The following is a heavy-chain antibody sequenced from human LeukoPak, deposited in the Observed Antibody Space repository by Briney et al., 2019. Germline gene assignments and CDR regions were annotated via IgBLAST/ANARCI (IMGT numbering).Heavy chain of an antibody. V-gene: IGHV4-34*01. Sequence: SETLSLTCAVYGGSFSGYYWSRIRQPPGKGLEWIGEINHSGSTNYNPSLKSRVTISVDTSKNQFSLKLSSVTAADTAVYYCARLGDNYDFWSGYYTSDYWGQGTLVTVSS. J-gene: IGHJ4*02. CDR3: ARLGDNYDFWSGYYTSDY. CDR2: INHSGST. CDR1: GGSFSGYY. D-gene: IGHD3-3*01.